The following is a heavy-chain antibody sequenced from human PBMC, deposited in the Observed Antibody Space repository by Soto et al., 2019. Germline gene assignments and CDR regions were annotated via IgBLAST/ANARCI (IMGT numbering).Heavy chain of an antibody. CDR3: AKDRVSSWLLRPSFDY. Sequence: PGGSLRLSCAASGFTFSSYGMHWVRQAPGKGLEWVAVISYDGSNKYYADTVKGRFTISRDNSKNTLYLQMNSLRAEDTALYYCAKDRVSSWLLRPSFDYWGQGTLVTVSS. D-gene: IGHD5-12*01. V-gene: IGHV3-30*18. J-gene: IGHJ4*02. CDR2: ISYDGSNK. CDR1: GFTFSSYG.